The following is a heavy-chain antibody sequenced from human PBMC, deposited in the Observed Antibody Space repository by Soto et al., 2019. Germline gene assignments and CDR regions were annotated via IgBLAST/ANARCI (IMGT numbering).Heavy chain of an antibody. D-gene: IGHD5-18*01. J-gene: IGHJ4*02. Sequence: QITLKESGPTLVKPTQTLTLTCTFSGFSLTTSGVGVGWIRQPPGKALEWLALIFCNDAERYSPSLKSRLTITKDTSKNQVVLTMTNMDPVDTATYCWGHTGYSYDPFGYWGRGTLGTVAA. V-gene: IGHV2-5*01. CDR3: GHTGYSYDPFGY. CDR2: IFCNDAE. CDR1: GFSLTTSGVG.